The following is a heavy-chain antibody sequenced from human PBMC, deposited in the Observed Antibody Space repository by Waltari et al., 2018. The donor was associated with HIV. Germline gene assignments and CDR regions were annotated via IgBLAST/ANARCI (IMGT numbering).Heavy chain of an antibody. Sequence: QVQLVESGGGAVQPGGSLTLSCAASGFSFSSYAMQWVRQSPGKGLGWVALPRYDGSDECYSESVKGRFTISRDNFKNTLYLQMNSLRVEDTAVYYCAKAPNVIQPSYYYYGMDVWGQGTTVTVPS. CDR1: GFSFSSYA. J-gene: IGHJ6*02. CDR2: PRYDGSDE. V-gene: IGHV3-30*02. CDR3: AKAPNVIQPSYYYYGMDV.